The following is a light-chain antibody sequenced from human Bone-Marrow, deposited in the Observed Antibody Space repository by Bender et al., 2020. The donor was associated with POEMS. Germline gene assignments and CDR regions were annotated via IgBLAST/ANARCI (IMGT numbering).Light chain of an antibody. CDR1: SSDVGNYNL. V-gene: IGLV2-14*02. CDR3: SSYTSDTITGL. Sequence: QSALTQVASVSGSPGQSITISCTGSSSDVGNYNLVSWYRQHPGKAPKLLIYEVRKRPSGVSNRFSGSKSGNTASLTISGLQAEDEADYYCSSYTSDTITGLFGGGTKLTVL. J-gene: IGLJ2*01. CDR2: EVR.